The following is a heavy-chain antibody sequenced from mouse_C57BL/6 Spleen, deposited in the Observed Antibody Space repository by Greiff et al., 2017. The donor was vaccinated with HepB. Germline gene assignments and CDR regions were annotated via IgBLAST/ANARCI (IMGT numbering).Heavy chain of an antibody. CDR2: ISNLAYSI. CDR3: ARHDDYDVPFAY. CDR1: GFTFSDYG. Sequence: EVQRVESGGGLVQPGGSLKLSCAASGFTFSDYGMAWVRQAPRKGPEWVAFISNLAYSIYYADTVTGRFTISRENAKNTLYLEMSSLRSEDTAMYYCARHDDYDVPFAYWGQGTLVTVSA. J-gene: IGHJ3*01. V-gene: IGHV5-15*01. D-gene: IGHD2-4*01.